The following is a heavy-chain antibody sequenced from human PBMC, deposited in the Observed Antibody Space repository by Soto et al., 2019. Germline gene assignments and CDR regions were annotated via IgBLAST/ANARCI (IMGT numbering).Heavy chain of an antibody. CDR1: GFTFDDYT. CDR3: AKGKSSGWLDY. J-gene: IGHJ4*02. CDR2: ISWDGGST. Sequence: GGSLRLSCAASGFTFDDYTMHWVRQAPGKGLEWVSLISWDGGSTYYADSVKGRFTISRDNSKTSLYLQMNSLRTEDTALYYCAKGKSSGWLDYWGQGTLVTVSS. V-gene: IGHV3-43*01. D-gene: IGHD6-19*01.